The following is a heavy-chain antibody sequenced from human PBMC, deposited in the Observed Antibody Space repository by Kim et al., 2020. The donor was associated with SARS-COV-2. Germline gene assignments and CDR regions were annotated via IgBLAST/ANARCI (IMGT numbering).Heavy chain of an antibody. Sequence: ASVKVSCKASGYTFTGYYMHWVRQAPGQGLEWMGWINPNSGGTNYAQKFQGRVTMTRDTSISTAYMELSRLRSDDTAVYYCARGVYYSYQMFDYWGQGTLVTVSS. D-gene: IGHD5-18*01. CDR3: ARGVYYSYQMFDY. CDR2: INPNSGGT. V-gene: IGHV1-2*02. CDR1: GYTFTGYY. J-gene: IGHJ4*02.